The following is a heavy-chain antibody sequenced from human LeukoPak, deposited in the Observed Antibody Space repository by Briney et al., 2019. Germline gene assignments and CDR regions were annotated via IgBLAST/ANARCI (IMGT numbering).Heavy chain of an antibody. CDR1: GGSISSGGYY. D-gene: IGHD1-26*01. V-gene: IGHV4-31*03. Sequence: SETLSLTCTVSGGSISSGGYYWSWIRQHPGKGLEWIGYIYYSGSTYYNPSLKSRVTISVDTSKNQFSLKLSSVTAADTAVYYCARHFGGSLYYFDYWGQGTLVTVSS. CDR3: ARHFGGSLYYFDY. J-gene: IGHJ4*02. CDR2: IYYSGST.